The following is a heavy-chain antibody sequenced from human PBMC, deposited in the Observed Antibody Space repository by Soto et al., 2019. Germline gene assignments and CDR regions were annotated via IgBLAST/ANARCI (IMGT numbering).Heavy chain of an antibody. CDR3: ARVGNWNDGLGS. Sequence: PSETLSLTCTVSGGSISSGGYYWSWIRQHPGTGLEWIGHISYSGSTYYNPSLKSRVTISVDTSKNQFSLKLTSVTAADTAVYYCARVGNWNDGLGSWGQGALVTVSS. V-gene: IGHV4-61*08. CDR1: GGSISSGGYY. J-gene: IGHJ5*02. CDR2: ISYSGST. D-gene: IGHD1-1*01.